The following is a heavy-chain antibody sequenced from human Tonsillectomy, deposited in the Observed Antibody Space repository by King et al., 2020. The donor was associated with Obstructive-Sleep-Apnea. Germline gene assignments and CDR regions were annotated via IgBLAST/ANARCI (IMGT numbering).Heavy chain of an antibody. Sequence: VQLVESGGGLVKPGGSLRLSCAASGFTFSDYYMSWIRQAPGKGLEWVSYISSSSSYTNYADSVKGRFTISRDNAKNSLYLQMNSLRAEDTAVYYCAGKERATLFDYWGQGTLVTVSS. CDR1: GFTFSDYY. J-gene: IGHJ4*02. CDR2: ISSSSSYT. D-gene: IGHD1-26*01. CDR3: AGKERATLFDY. V-gene: IGHV3-11*06.